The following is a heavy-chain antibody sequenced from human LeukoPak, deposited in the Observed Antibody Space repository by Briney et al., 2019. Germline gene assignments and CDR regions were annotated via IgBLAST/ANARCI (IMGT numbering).Heavy chain of an antibody. CDR3: ARGGIQLDIHWFDP. CDR1: GGTFSSYA. D-gene: IGHD5-18*01. Sequence: ASVKVSCKASGGTFSSYAISWVRQAPGQGLEWMGGIIPIFGTANYAQKFQGRVTITADESTSTAYMELSSLRSEDTAVYYCARGGIQLDIHWFDPWGQGTLVTVSS. V-gene: IGHV1-69*13. CDR2: IIPIFGTA. J-gene: IGHJ5*02.